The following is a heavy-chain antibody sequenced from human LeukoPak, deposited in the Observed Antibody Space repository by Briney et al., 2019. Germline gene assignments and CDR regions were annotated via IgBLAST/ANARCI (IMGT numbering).Heavy chain of an antibody. Sequence: SETLSLTCTGSGGSISSYYWSWIRQPPGKGLVWSGYIYYSGSTYYNPSLKSRVTISVDTSKKQFSLKLSSVTAADTAVYYCARIYGDYVYGYYYYFYMDVWGKGTTVTVSS. J-gene: IGHJ6*03. CDR2: IYYSGST. D-gene: IGHD4-17*01. CDR1: GGSISSYY. CDR3: ARIYGDYVYGYYYYFYMDV. V-gene: IGHV4-59*01.